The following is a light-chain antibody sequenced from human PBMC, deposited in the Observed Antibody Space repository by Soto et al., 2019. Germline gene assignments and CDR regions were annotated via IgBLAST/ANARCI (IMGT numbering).Light chain of an antibody. CDR1: KTFGANN. CDR3: QQYFKSPWT. Sequence: IVLTQSPGILPLSPGVRPPSSSGASKTFGANNLPWYQQKPGQFPRPLTYGASSRDIGIPDRFSGSGSGTDFALTISRLEPEDFAVYYCQQYFKSPWTFGQGTKVEIK. V-gene: IGKV3-20*01. CDR2: GAS. J-gene: IGKJ1*01.